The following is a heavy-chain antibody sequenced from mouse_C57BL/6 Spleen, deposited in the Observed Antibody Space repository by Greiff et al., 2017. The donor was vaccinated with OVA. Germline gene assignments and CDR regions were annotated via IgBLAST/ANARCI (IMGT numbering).Heavy chain of an antibody. D-gene: IGHD2-1*01. CDR3: ARWGDYGNYEGWFAY. CDR2: IYPGDGDT. J-gene: IGHJ3*01. V-gene: IGHV1-82*01. Sequence: LVESGPELVKPGASVKISCKASGYAFSSSWMNWVKQRPGKGLEWIGRIYPGDGDTNYNGKFKGKATLTADKSSSTAYMQLSSLTSEDSAVYFCARWGDYGNYEGWFAYWGQGTLVTVSA. CDR1: GYAFSSSW.